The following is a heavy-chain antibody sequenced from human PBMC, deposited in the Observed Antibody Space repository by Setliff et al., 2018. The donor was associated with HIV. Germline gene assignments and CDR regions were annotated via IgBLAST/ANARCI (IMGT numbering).Heavy chain of an antibody. CDR2: IYPDDSDT. CDR1: GYKFTTYW. D-gene: IGHD1-1*01. CDR3: ARQLYNSLDF. V-gene: IGHV5-51*01. Sequence: PGESLKISCKGSGYKFTTYWIAWVRQMPGKGLEWMGIIYPDDSDTRYSPSFQGRGRVSLTTDTSINTAYMELGGLHPDDTAVYYCARQLYNSLDFWGQGALVTVSS. J-gene: IGHJ4*02.